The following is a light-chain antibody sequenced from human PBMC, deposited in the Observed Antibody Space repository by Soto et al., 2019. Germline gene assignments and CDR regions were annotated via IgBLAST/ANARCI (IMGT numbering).Light chain of an antibody. CDR1: RNLLHSNGYYY. CDR2: LGS. CDR3: SQGLATPFT. V-gene: IGKV2-28*01. Sequence: VLTQSPLSLPVTPGEPASISCRSSRNLLHSNGYYYLDWYLQKPGQSPQLLIYLGSNRASAVPDRFNGSGSGTDFTLTISRVEAEDVVVYFCSQGLATPFTFGGRTKVEIK. J-gene: IGKJ4*01.